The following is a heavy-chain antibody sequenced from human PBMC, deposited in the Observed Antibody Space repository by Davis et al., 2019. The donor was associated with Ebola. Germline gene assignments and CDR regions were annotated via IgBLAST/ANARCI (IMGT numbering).Heavy chain of an antibody. CDR3: VNNGVDY. V-gene: IGHV4-59*05. J-gene: IGHJ4*02. D-gene: IGHD1-14*01. CDR2: IHYSGST. CDR1: GFTFSSYSMN. Sequence: MPGGSLRLSCAASGFTFSSYSMNWVRQAPGKGLEWIGSIHYSGSTYYNPSLKSRVTISVDTSKNQFSLKLSSVTAADTAVYYGVNNGVDYWGQGILVTVSS.